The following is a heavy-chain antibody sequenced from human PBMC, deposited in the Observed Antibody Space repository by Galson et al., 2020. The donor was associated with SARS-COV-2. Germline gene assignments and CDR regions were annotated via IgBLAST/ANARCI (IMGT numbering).Heavy chain of an antibody. CDR3: AKDAEHATYFYYHMDV. J-gene: IGHJ6*03. D-gene: IGHD2-15*01. CDR1: EFTFSSYG. Sequence: GGSLRLSCAASEFTFSSYGMHWVRQVPGKGLEWVAVISSDGRNKYYADSVKGRFTVSRDNSKNALYLQMNSLGVEDTAVYYCAKDAEHATYFYYHMDVWGTGTTVTVSS. V-gene: IGHV3-30*18. CDR2: ISSDGRNK.